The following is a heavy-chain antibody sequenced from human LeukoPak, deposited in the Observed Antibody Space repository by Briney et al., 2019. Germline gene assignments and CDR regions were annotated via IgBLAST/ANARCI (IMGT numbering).Heavy chain of an antibody. CDR3: ARDRGYTRTNTGGYPVFDL. Sequence: PGGSLRLSCAASGFTFSSYGMHWVRQAPGKGLEWVAVISYDGSNKYYADSVKGRFSISRDNVKNSLYLQMDNLRAEDTAVYYCARDRGYTRTNTGGYPVFDLWGQGTLVTVSS. D-gene: IGHD2-8*02. CDR2: ISYDGSNK. CDR1: GFTFSSYG. J-gene: IGHJ4*02. V-gene: IGHV3-30*03.